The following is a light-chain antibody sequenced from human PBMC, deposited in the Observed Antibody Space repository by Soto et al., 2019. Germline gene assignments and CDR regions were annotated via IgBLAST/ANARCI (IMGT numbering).Light chain of an antibody. Sequence: DIVMTQSPDXXAXXXXXXXXXXXXXXXSVLXXSNNKNYLTWYQQKPGQPPKLLIYWASTRESGVPDRFSGSGSGTDFTLTISSLQAEDVAVYYCQQYYSTPLTFGGGTKVEIK. CDR2: WAS. J-gene: IGKJ4*01. V-gene: IGKV4-1*01. CDR1: XSVLXXSNNKNY. CDR3: QQYYSTPLT.